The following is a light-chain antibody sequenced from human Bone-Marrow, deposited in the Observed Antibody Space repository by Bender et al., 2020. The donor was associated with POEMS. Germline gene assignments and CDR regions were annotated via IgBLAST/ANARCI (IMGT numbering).Light chain of an antibody. CDR3: YSTDSSGNHRV. Sequence: SYELTQPPSVSVSPGQTARITCYGDALPKKYAYWYQQKSGQAPVLVIYEDSKRPSGILERFSGSSSGTMATLTISGAQVEDEADYYCYSTDSSGNHRVFGGGTKLTVL. CDR2: EDS. CDR1: ALPKKY. V-gene: IGLV3-10*01. J-gene: IGLJ2*01.